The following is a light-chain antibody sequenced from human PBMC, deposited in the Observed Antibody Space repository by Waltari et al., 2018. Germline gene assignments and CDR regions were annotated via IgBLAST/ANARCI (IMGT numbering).Light chain of an antibody. CDR1: ALPKQY. Sequence: SSELTQPPSVSVSPGQTARITCSGDALPKQYANWYQQKSGQAPVQIIYKDSERPSEIPERFSGSTSGTTVTLTISGVQPQDEADYYCQAADINGLSWVFGGGTKLTVL. J-gene: IGLJ3*02. CDR2: KDS. CDR3: QAADINGLSWV. V-gene: IGLV3-25*03.